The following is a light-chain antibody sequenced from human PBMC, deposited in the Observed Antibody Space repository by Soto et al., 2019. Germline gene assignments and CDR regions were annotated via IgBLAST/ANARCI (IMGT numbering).Light chain of an antibody. Sequence: QSVLTHPPSASWSPGQSVAISCTGTSSDVGGYNYVSWYQQHPGKAPKLMIYEVNKRPSGVLDRFSGSKSGNTASLTVSGLQAEDEADYYCSSYAGSSNVFGTGTKVTVL. CDR3: SSYAGSSNV. J-gene: IGLJ1*01. V-gene: IGLV2-8*01. CDR1: SSDVGGYNY. CDR2: EVN.